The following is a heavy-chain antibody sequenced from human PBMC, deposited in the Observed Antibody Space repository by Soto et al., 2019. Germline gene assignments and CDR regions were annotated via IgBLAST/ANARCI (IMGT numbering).Heavy chain of an antibody. J-gene: IGHJ6*02. V-gene: IGHV4-59*01. Sequence: SETLSLTCTVSGGSIISDYCSWIRQPPGKGLEWIGYIYYSGITNYNPSLKSRVTISVDTSKNQFSLKLSSVTAADTAVYYCARYKSNYYYGMDVWGQGTTVT. CDR1: GGSIISDY. D-gene: IGHD1-20*01. CDR2: IYYSGIT. CDR3: ARYKSNYYYGMDV.